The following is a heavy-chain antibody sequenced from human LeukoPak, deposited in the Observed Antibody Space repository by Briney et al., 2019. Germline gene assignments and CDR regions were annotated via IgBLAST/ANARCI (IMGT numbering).Heavy chain of an antibody. V-gene: IGHV3-30-3*01. D-gene: IGHD3-22*01. CDR1: GFTFSSYA. J-gene: IGHJ4*02. CDR2: ISYDGSNK. CDR3: ARDLLGRGDSSGYYYFDY. Sequence: PGGSLRLSCAASGFTFSSYAMHWVRQAPGKGLEWVAVISYDGSNKYYADSVKGRFTVSRDNSKNTLYLQMNSLRAEDTGIYYCARDLLGRGDSSGYYYFDYWGQGTLVTVSS.